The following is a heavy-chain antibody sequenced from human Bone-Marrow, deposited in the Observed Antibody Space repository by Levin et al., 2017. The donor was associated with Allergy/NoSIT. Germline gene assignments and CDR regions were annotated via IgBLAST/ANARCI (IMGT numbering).Heavy chain of an antibody. Sequence: GESLKISCAASGFTFLSYTMAWVRQAPGKGLEWVSSISSSSRHIYYADSLKGRFTISRDNAKNSLYLQMRSLRVEDTAVYYCARGLRGMATITGVHSWGQGTLVTVSS. J-gene: IGHJ4*02. V-gene: IGHV3-21*01. CDR2: ISSSSRHI. CDR1: GFTFLSYT. CDR3: ARGLRGMATITGVHS. D-gene: IGHD5-24*01.